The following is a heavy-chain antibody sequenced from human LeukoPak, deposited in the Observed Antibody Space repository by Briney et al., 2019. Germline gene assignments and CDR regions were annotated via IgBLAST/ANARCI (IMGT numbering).Heavy chain of an antibody. CDR3: AKLYDILTGYYPESYYFDY. CDR1: GFTFSSYW. Sequence: GGSLRLSCAASGFTFSSYWMHWVRQAPGKGLVWVSRINSDGSSTSYADSVKGRFTISRDNSKNTLYLQMNSLRAEDTAVYYCAKLYDILTGYYPESYYFDYWGQGTLVTVSS. CDR2: INSDGSST. V-gene: IGHV3-74*01. J-gene: IGHJ4*02. D-gene: IGHD3-9*01.